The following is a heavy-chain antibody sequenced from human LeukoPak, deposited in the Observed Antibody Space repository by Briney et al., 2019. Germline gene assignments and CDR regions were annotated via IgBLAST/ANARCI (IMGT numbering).Heavy chain of an antibody. Sequence: GGSLRLSCAASGFTFSSYAMSWVRQAPGKGLEWVSAISGSGGSTYYADSVKGRFTISRDNSKNTLYLQMNSLRAEDTAVYYCAKGGGSSSYYYYYYMDVWGKGTTVTVSS. CDR1: GFTFSSYA. CDR2: ISGSGGST. D-gene: IGHD6-6*01. V-gene: IGHV3-23*01. CDR3: AKGGGSSSYYYYYYMDV. J-gene: IGHJ6*03.